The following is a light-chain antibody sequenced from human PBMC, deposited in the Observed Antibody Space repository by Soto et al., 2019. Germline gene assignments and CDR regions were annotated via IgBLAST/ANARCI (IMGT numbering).Light chain of an antibody. CDR3: QQYFSALLT. J-gene: IGKJ4*01. CDR1: QIILNSSNNKIH. Sequence: DIVMTQSPESLAVSLGERATINCKSSQIILNSSNNKIHLAWYQQKRGQPPKLLIYRASTRDSGVPDRFSGSGSGTDFTRTISSLQPEDVATYYCQQYFSALLTFGGGTRVAI. V-gene: IGKV4-1*01. CDR2: RAS.